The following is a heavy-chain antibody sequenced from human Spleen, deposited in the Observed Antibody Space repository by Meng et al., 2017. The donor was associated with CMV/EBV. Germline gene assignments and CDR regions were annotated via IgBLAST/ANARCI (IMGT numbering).Heavy chain of an antibody. CDR1: GFTFSNYW. Sequence: GESLKISCAASGFTFSNYWMTWVRQAPGKGLEWVANIKRDGSEKYYVDSVKGRLTISRDNAKNSLYLQMNSLRAEDTAVYYCVRSAGDVWGQGTTVTVSS. CDR3: VRSAGDV. CDR2: IKRDGSEK. J-gene: IGHJ6*02. V-gene: IGHV3-7*01.